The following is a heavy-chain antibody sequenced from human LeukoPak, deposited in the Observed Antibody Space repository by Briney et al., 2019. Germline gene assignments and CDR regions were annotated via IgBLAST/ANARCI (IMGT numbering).Heavy chain of an antibody. CDR2: TYTSGSI. D-gene: IGHD3-10*01. Sequence: SETLSLTCTVSGASISSYYWSWIRQPAGKGLEWIGRTYTSGSINYNPSLKSRVTMSVDTSKNQFSLKLSSVTAADTAVYYCVRAPRKMVRGVHFDYWGQGTLVTVSS. CDR1: GASISSYY. J-gene: IGHJ4*02. V-gene: IGHV4-4*07. CDR3: VRAPRKMVRGVHFDY.